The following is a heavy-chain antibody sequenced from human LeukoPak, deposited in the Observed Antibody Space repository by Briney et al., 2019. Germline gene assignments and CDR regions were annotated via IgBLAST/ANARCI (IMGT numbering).Heavy chain of an antibody. D-gene: IGHD4-17*01. CDR3: ARGRVSGDFGRFDY. CDR2: IFYGGST. V-gene: IGHV4-59*01. CDR1: GGSIDSYY. J-gene: IGHJ4*02. Sequence: PSETLSLTCTLSGGSIDSYYWSWIRQSPGKGLEWIGYIFYGGSTNYNPSLKSRVTIPVDTSKNQFSLKLNSVTAADTAFYYCARGRVSGDFGRFDYWGQGTLVTVSS.